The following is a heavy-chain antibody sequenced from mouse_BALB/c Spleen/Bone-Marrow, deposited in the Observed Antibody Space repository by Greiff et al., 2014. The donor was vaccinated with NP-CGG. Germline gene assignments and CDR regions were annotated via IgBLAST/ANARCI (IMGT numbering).Heavy chain of an antibody. CDR2: IDPANGNT. V-gene: IGHV14-3*02. J-gene: IGHJ3*01. Sequence: EVKLQESGAGLAKPGASVKLSCTASGFNIKDTYMHWVKQRPEQGLEWIGRIDPANGNTKYDPKFQGKATITADTSSNTAYLQLSSLTSEDTAVYYCASYYYGRAWFAYWGQGTLVTVSA. CDR1: GFNIKDTY. D-gene: IGHD1-1*01. CDR3: ASYYYGRAWFAY.